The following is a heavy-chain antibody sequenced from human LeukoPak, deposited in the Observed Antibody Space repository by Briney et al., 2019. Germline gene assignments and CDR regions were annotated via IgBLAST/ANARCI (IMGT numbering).Heavy chain of an antibody. V-gene: IGHV3-21*01. CDR1: GFTFSSYS. CDR3: ARDQKYYGMDV. Sequence: GGSLRLSCAVSGFTFSSYSMNWVRQAPGKGLEWVSSISSSSSYIYYADSVKGRFTISRDNAKNSLYLQMNSLRAEDTAVYYCARDQKYYGMDVWGQGTTVTVSS. CDR2: ISSSSSYI. J-gene: IGHJ6*02.